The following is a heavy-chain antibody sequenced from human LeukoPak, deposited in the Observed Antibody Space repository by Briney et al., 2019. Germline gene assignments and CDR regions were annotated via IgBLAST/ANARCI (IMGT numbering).Heavy chain of an antibody. Sequence: PSEPLSLTCTVSGGSISSGDYYWSWIRQPPGKGLEWIGYIYYSGSTYYNPSLKSRVTISVDTSKNQFSLKLSSVTAADTAVYYCARDRLGVDDFWSGYYRRWFDPWGQGTLVTVSS. J-gene: IGHJ5*02. V-gene: IGHV4-30-4*01. D-gene: IGHD3-3*01. CDR1: GGSISSGDYY. CDR3: ARDRLGVDDFWSGYYRRWFDP. CDR2: IYYSGST.